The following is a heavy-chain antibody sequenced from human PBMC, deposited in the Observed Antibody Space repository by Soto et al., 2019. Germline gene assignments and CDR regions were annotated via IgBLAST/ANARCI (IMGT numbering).Heavy chain of an antibody. CDR2: ISAYNGNT. Sequence: ASVKVSCKASGYTFTSYGISWVRQAPGQGLEWMGWISAYNGNTNYAQKLQGRVTMTTDTSTSTAYMELRSLRSDDTAVYYCARDFRGVRFLEWLLSEFDYWGQGTLVTVSS. CDR1: GYTFTSYG. J-gene: IGHJ4*02. CDR3: ARDFRGVRFLEWLLSEFDY. D-gene: IGHD3-3*01. V-gene: IGHV1-18*01.